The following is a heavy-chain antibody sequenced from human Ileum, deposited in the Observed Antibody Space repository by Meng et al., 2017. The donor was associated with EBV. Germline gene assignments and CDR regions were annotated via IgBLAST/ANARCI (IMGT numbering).Heavy chain of an antibody. CDR2: INTDTSNP. CDR1: GYTCTRLA. CDR3: ARGEGGYCSTTTCYLGT. D-gene: IGHD2-2*01. V-gene: IGHV7-4-1*01. J-gene: IGHJ4*02. Sequence: HVTLVQSAPELKPPGALVKVSCKASGYTCTRLAIHWVRQAPGQGLEWMGWINTDTSNPTYAQGLTGRFVFSLDTSVSTADLQIGSLMAEDTAVYYCARGEGGYCSTTTCYLGTWGQGTLVTVSS.